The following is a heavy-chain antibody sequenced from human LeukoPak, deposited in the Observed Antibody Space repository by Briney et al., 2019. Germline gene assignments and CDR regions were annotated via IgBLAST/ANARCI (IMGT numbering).Heavy chain of an antibody. CDR3: AKDYGNYYESGGLDR. CDR1: GFTFKSYA. V-gene: IGHV3-30*02. Sequence: GGSLRLSCAASGFTFKSYAMHWVRQAPGKGLEWVAVIHYDGSNKYYVDSVKGRFTISRDDSKNTVHLQMNSLRSEDTAVYYCAKDYGNYYESGGLDRWGQGTLVTASS. CDR2: IHYDGSNK. D-gene: IGHD3-22*01. J-gene: IGHJ5*02.